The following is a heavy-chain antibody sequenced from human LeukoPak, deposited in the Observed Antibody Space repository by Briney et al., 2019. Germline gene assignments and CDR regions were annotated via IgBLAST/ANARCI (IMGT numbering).Heavy chain of an antibody. CDR3: AKAPSAGIWFEH. CDR1: GFTFRICG. V-gene: IGHV3-30*18. J-gene: IGHJ5*02. D-gene: IGHD1-14*01. Sequence: GRSLTLSCTASGFTFRICGMHWGRHAPPKGLDLVSAISYDGTRIYYADSVKGRFTISRDNSKNTLYLQLSSLRAEDTAVYYCAKAPSAGIWFEHWGQGILVTVSS. CDR2: ISYDGTRI.